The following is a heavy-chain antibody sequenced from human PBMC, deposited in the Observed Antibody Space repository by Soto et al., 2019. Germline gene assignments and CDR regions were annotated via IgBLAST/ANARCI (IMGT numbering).Heavy chain of an antibody. CDR3: ARVGGSIYSKVDC. CDR1: GFTLSNYG. D-gene: IGHD4-4*01. V-gene: IGHV3-33*01. J-gene: IGHJ4*02. Sequence: GGSLRLSCSASGFTLSNYGMHWVRQAPGKGLEWVAVIWYDGSIEHYADSVKGRFIISRDTSKDTLYLQMNSLRPEDTAVYYCARVGGSIYSKVDCWGQGTLVTVSS. CDR2: IWYDGSIE.